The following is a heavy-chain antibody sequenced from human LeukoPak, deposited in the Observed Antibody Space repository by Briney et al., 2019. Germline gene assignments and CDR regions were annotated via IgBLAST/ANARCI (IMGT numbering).Heavy chain of an antibody. CDR3: ARDSCTGGTCYFGY. CDR2: INSDGSST. J-gene: IGHJ4*02. CDR1: GNYW. Sequence: GGSLRLSCAASGNYWMHWVRQVPGKGLVWVSHINSDGSSTSYADSVKGRFTIFRDNAKNTVNLQMNSLRAEDTAVYYCARDSCTGGTCYFGYWGQGTLVTVSS. V-gene: IGHV3-74*01. D-gene: IGHD2-8*02.